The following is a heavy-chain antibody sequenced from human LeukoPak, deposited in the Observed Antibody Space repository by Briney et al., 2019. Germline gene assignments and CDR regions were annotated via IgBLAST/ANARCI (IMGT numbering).Heavy chain of an antibody. CDR1: GGSISSGGYY. D-gene: IGHD6-13*01. Sequence: SETLSLTCTVSGGSISSGGYYWSWIRQPPGKGLEWIGYIYYSGSTNYNPSLKSRVTISVDTSKNQFSLKLSSVTAADTAVYYCAREVSSSWYSYYYYMDVWGKGTTVTVSS. J-gene: IGHJ6*03. CDR2: IYYSGST. CDR3: AREVSSSWYSYYYYMDV. V-gene: IGHV4-61*08.